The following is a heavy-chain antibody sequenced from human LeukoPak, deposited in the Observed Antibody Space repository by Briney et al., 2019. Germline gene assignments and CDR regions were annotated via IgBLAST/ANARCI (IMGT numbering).Heavy chain of an antibody. V-gene: IGHV4-30-2*01. Sequence: PSETLSLTCAVSGGSISSGGYSWSWIRQPPGKGLEWIGYIYHSGSTYYNPSLKSRVTISVDRSKNHFSMKLRSVTAADTAVYYCARTSIAARRADAFDIWGQGTMVTVSS. CDR3: ARTSIAARRADAFDI. J-gene: IGHJ3*02. D-gene: IGHD6-6*01. CDR2: IYHSGST. CDR1: GGSISSGGYS.